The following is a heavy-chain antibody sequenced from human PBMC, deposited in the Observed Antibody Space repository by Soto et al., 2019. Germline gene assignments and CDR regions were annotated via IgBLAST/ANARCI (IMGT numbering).Heavy chain of an antibody. Sequence: VQLQESGPGLVKPSGTLSLTCAVSDGSISSSKWWSWVRQSPGKGLEWIGEIYHSGSTNYNPSLKSRVTISVDKSKNQFSLKLSSVTAADTAVYYCARVWTSVTNWFDPWGQVTLVTVSS. CDR3: ARVWTSVTNWFDP. V-gene: IGHV4-4*02. D-gene: IGHD4-17*01. CDR1: DGSISSSKW. J-gene: IGHJ5*02. CDR2: IYHSGST.